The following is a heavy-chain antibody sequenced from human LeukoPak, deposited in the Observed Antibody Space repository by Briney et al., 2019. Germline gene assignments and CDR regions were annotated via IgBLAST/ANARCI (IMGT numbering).Heavy chain of an antibody. V-gene: IGHV3-48*01. CDR1: GFTFSSYS. D-gene: IGHD2-2*01. Sequence: PGGSLRLSCAASGFTFSSYSMNWVRQAPGKGLEWVSYISSSSSTIYYADSVKGRFTISRDNAKNSLYLQMNSLRAEDTAVYYCAKGVYCSSTSCPRARDYYYYYMDVWGKGTTVTVSS. CDR3: AKGVYCSSTSCPRARDYYYYYMDV. CDR2: ISSSSSTI. J-gene: IGHJ6*03.